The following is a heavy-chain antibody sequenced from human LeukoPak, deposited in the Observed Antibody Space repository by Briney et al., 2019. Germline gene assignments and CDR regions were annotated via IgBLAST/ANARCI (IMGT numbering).Heavy chain of an antibody. J-gene: IGHJ4*01. Sequence: SETLSLTCAVPGGSISSGGYSWSWIRQPPGKGLEWIGYIYHSGSTYYNPSLKSRVTISVDRSKNQFSLKLSSVTAADTAVYYCARARGSINFDHLGQGTLVTVSS. CDR2: IYHSGST. V-gene: IGHV4-30-2*01. CDR1: GGSISSGGYS. CDR3: ARARGSINFDH. D-gene: IGHD3-10*01.